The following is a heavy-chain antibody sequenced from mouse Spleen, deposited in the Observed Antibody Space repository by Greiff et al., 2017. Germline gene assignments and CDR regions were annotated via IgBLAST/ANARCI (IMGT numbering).Heavy chain of an antibody. Sequence: EVMLVESGGGLVQPGGSLRLSCATSGFTFTDYYMSWVRQPPGKALEWLGFIRNKANGYTTEYSASVKGRFTISRDNSQSILYLQMNTLRAEDSATYYCARGGNYGDYWYFDVWGAGTTVTVSS. CDR1: GFTFTDYY. V-gene: IGHV7-3*02. D-gene: IGHD2-1*01. CDR2: IRNKANGYTT. J-gene: IGHJ1*01. CDR3: ARGGNYGDYWYFDV.